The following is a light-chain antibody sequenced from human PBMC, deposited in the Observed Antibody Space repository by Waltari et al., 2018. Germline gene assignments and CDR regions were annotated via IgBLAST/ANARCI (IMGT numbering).Light chain of an antibody. CDR1: QSVTSNF. J-gene: IGKJ3*01. Sequence: EIVLAQSPGTLSLSPGERATLSCRASQSVTSNFLAWYQQKPGQAPRLLIYGASSRATGIPDRFSVSGSGTDFTLTISRLEPEDFAVYYCQQYATSPFTFGPGTKVDIK. CDR2: GAS. CDR3: QQYATSPFT. V-gene: IGKV3-20*01.